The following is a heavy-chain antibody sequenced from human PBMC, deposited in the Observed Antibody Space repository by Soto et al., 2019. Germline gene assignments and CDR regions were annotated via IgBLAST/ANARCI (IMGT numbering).Heavy chain of an antibody. Sequence: GGSLRLSCAASGFPFSSYWMHWVRQAPGKGLVWVSRILGDGSSADYADSVKGRFTISRDNTKNTVYLQMNSLGADDTAVYYCARDPFTYYMDVWGKGTTVTVSS. CDR2: ILGDGSSA. CDR3: ARDPFTYYMDV. CDR1: GFPFSSYW. J-gene: IGHJ6*03. V-gene: IGHV3-74*01.